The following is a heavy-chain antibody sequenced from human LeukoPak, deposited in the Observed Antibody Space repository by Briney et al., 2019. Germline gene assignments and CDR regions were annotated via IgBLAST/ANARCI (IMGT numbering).Heavy chain of an antibody. CDR1: GFTFSSYE. Sequence: GGTLRLSCAASGFTFSSYEMNWVRQAPGKGLEWVSYISSSGSTIYYADSVKGRFTISRDNAKNSLYLQMNSLRAEDTAVYYCAELGTMIGGVWGKGTTVTISS. CDR2: ISSSGSTI. D-gene: IGHD3-10*02. CDR3: AELGTMIGGV. V-gene: IGHV3-48*03. J-gene: IGHJ6*04.